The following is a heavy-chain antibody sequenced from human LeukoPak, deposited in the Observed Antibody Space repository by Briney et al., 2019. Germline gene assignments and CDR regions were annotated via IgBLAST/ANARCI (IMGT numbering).Heavy chain of an antibody. CDR2: INPNSGDT. V-gene: IGHV1-2*02. CDR1: GYTFTGYH. Sequence: ASVKVSCKASGYTFTGYHIHWVRQAPGQGLEWMGWINPNSGDTNYAQKFQGRVTMTSDTSISTAYMELSRLRSDDTAVYYCTRDAGGGDCYSCPNWFDPWGQGTLVTVSS. D-gene: IGHD2-21*02. J-gene: IGHJ5*02. CDR3: TRDAGGGDCYSCPNWFDP.